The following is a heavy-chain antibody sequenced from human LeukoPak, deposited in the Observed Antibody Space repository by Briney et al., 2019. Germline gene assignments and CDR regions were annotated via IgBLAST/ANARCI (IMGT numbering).Heavy chain of an antibody. D-gene: IGHD3-16*02. J-gene: IGHJ4*02. V-gene: IGHV3-7*01. CDR2: IKQDVSEK. CDR3: ARIRFWGSYPHFDY. Sequence: PGGSLRLSCAASGFTFSSYWMSWVRQAPGKGLEWVANIKQDVSEKYYVDSVKGRFTISRDNDKNSLYLQMNSLRAEDTAVYYCARIRFWGSYPHFDYWGQGTLVTVSS. CDR1: GFTFSSYW.